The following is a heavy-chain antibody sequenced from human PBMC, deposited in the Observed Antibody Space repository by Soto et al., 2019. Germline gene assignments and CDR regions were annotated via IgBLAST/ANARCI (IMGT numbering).Heavy chain of an antibody. D-gene: IGHD3-9*01. CDR2: INHSGST. J-gene: IGHJ6*02. Sequence: SETLSLTCAVYGGSFSGYYWSWIRQPAGKGLEWIGEINHSGSTNYNPSLKSRVTISVDTSKNQFSLKLSSVTAADTAVYYCASSSYYDILTGYYNVRYGMDVWGQGTTVTVSS. CDR1: GGSFSGYY. CDR3: ASSSYYDILTGYYNVRYGMDV. V-gene: IGHV4-34*01.